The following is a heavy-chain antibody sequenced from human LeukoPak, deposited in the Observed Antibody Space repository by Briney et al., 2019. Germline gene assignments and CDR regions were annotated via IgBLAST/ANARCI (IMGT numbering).Heavy chain of an antibody. CDR1: GFTFSSYA. Sequence: PGGSLRLSCAASGFTFSSYAMSWVRQAPGKGLEWVAAISGGGISTYYADSVRGRLTISRDNSKNPLYLQMNSLRAEDTAVYYCAKDVVLTPGYFDYWGQGTLVTVSS. CDR2: ISGGGIST. D-gene: IGHD4/OR15-4a*01. V-gene: IGHV3-23*01. J-gene: IGHJ4*02. CDR3: AKDVVLTPGYFDY.